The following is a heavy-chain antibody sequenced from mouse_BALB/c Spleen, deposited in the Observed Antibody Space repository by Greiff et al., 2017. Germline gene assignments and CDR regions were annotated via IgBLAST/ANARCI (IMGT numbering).Heavy chain of an antibody. Sequence: EVQLHQSGAELVKPGASVKLSCTASGFNIKDTYMHWVKQRPEQGLEWIGRIDPANGNTKYDPKFQGKATITADTSSNTAYLQLSSLTSEDTAVYYCARNDDYDGYYAMDYWGQGTSVTVSS. CDR2: IDPANGNT. CDR3: ARNDDYDGYYAMDY. D-gene: IGHD2-4*01. J-gene: IGHJ4*01. CDR1: GFNIKDTY. V-gene: IGHV14-3*02.